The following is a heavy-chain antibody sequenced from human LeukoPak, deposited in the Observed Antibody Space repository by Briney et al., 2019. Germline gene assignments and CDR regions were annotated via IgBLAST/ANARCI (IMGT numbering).Heavy chain of an antibody. J-gene: IGHJ6*03. CDR2: ISTYNGNT. Sequence: ASVKVSCKASGYTFTTYGINWVRQAPGQGLEWMGWISTYNGNTNYAQNLQGRVTMTTGTSTSTAYMELRSLRSDDTAVYYCARRGGKNYGDYVLYYYYMDVWGKGTTVTVSS. CDR1: GYTFTTYG. CDR3: ARRGGKNYGDYVLYYYYMDV. D-gene: IGHD4-17*01. V-gene: IGHV1-18*01.